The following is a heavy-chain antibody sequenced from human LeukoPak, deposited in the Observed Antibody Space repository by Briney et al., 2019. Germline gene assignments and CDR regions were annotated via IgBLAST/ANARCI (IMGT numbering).Heavy chain of an antibody. CDR3: ARGDYYYGSGSYYFVYRFDY. CDR1: GGSFSGYY. J-gene: IGHJ4*02. CDR2: INHSGST. Sequence: PSETLSLTCAVYGGSFSGYYWSWIRQPPGKGLEWIGEINHSGSTNYNPSLKSRVTISVDTSKNQFSLKLSSVTAADTAVYYCARGDYYYGSGSYYFVYRFDYWGQGTLVTVSS. V-gene: IGHV4-34*01. D-gene: IGHD3-10*01.